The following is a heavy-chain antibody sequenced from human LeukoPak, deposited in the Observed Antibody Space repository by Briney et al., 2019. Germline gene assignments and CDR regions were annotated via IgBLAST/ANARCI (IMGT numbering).Heavy chain of an antibody. CDR3: AKDSEQLAYYFDY. J-gene: IGHJ4*02. CDR2: ISNDGGNK. Sequence: GVSLRLSCAASGFTFSRYDIHWVRQAPGKGLEWVAGISNDGGNKYYTESVKGRFTISRDNSKNTLYLQMNSLRAEDTAVYYCAKDSEQLAYYFDYWGQGTLVTVSS. D-gene: IGHD6-13*01. V-gene: IGHV3-30*18. CDR1: GFTFSRYD.